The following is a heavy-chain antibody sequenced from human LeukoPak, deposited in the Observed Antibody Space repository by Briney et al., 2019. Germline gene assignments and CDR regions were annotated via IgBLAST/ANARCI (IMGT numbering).Heavy chain of an antibody. CDR2: INPNSGGA. Sequence: GASVKVSCKASGYTFTGYYMHWVRQAPGQGLEWMGRINPNSGGANYAQKFQGRVTMARDTSISTAYMELSRLRSDDTAVYYCASSYCSGDCYIDYWGQGTLVTVSS. V-gene: IGHV1-2*06. CDR3: ASSYCSGDCYIDY. J-gene: IGHJ4*02. D-gene: IGHD2-21*02. CDR1: GYTFTGYY.